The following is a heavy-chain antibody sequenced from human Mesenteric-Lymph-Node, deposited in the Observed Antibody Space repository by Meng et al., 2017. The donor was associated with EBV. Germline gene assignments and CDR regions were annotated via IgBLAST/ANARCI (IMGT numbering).Heavy chain of an antibody. D-gene: IGHD3-10*01. V-gene: IGHV4-31*03. CDR2: IHDSGST. J-gene: IGHJ5*02. CDR3: ARASYGSGSPLGESWFDP. CDR1: GGSISSGGYY. Sequence: QVQPPEAGPGLAKPPQTLSLTCTVCGGSISSGGYYWSWIRQHPGKGLEWIGYIHDSGSTYYNPSLKSRVTISADTSKNQFSLKLSSVTAADTAVYYCARASYGSGSPLGESWFDPWGQGTLVTVSS.